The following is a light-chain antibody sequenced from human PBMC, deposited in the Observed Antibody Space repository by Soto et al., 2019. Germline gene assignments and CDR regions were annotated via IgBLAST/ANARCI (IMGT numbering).Light chain of an antibody. J-gene: IGKJ1*01. CDR3: QQYGSSGT. CDR2: GAS. CDR1: QSVSNNY. Sequence: EILLTQYPGTLSLSPGERATLSCRASQSVSNNYLAWYQRKPGQAPRLLIYGASNRATGIPDRLSGSGSGTDFTLTISRLEPEDFAVYYCQQYGSSGTFGQGTKVDIK. V-gene: IGKV3-20*01.